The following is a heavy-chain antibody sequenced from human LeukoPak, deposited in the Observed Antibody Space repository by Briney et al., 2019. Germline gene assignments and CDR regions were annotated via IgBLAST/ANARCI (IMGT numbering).Heavy chain of an antibody. CDR3: ARDRGNGFNSYFFDY. V-gene: IGHV3-48*04. D-gene: IGHD5-24*01. J-gene: IGHJ4*02. Sequence: GGSLRLSCAASGFTFSSYSMNWVRQAPGKGLEWVSYISSSSSTIYYADSVKGRFTISRDNAKNSLFLQMNSLRAEDTALYYCARDRGNGFNSYFFDYWGQGTLVTVSS. CDR2: ISSSSSTI. CDR1: GFTFSSYS.